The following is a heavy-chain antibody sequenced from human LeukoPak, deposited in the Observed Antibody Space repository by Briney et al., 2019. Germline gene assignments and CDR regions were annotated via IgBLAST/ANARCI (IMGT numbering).Heavy chain of an antibody. Sequence: SETLSLTCTVSGGSISSYYWSWIRQPPGKGLEWIGYIYYSGNTDYNPSLKSRVTISVDTSKNQFSLKLTSVTAADTAVYYCARHPSGRMWLQQGGWFDPWDQGTLVTVSS. J-gene: IGHJ5*02. CDR1: GGSISSYY. CDR3: ARHPSGRMWLQQGGWFDP. D-gene: IGHD5-24*01. V-gene: IGHV4-59*08. CDR2: IYYSGNT.